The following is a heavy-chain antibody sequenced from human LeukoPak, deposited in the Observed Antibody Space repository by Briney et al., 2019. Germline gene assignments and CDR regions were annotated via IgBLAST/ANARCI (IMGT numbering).Heavy chain of an antibody. D-gene: IGHD1-14*01. CDR1: GGTFSSYT. Sequence: ASVQVSCKASGGTFSSYTNSWVRQAPGQGLEWMGRIIPILGIANYAQKFQGRVTITADKSTSTAYMELSSLRSEDTAVYYCARGTITGNWFDPWGQGTLVTVSS. CDR3: ARGTITGNWFDP. J-gene: IGHJ5*02. CDR2: IIPILGIA. V-gene: IGHV1-69*02.